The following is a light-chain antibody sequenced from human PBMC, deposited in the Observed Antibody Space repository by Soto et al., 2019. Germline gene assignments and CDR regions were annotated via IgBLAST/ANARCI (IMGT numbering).Light chain of an antibody. CDR1: QSVLYSSNNKNY. V-gene: IGKV4-1*01. CDR2: WAS. J-gene: IGKJ3*01. CDR3: QQYYSTPFT. Sequence: DIVMTQSPDSLAVSLGERATINCKSSQSVLYSSNNKNYLAWYQQQPGQPPKLLIYWASTRESGVPDRFSGSGSGTDFTLTISSLQAEDVAVYYCQQYYSTPFTFGPGKKVDIK.